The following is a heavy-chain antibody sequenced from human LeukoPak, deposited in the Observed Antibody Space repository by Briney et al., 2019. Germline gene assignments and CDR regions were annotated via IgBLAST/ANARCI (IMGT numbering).Heavy chain of an antibody. CDR3: ASYSSSWYANYYFEY. Sequence: GASVRVSCKASGYTFTSYYMHWVRQAPGQGLEWMGIINPSGGSTSYAQKFQGRVTMTRDTSTSTVYMELSSLRSEDTAVYYCASYSSSWYANYYFEYWGQGTLVTVSS. J-gene: IGHJ4*02. CDR1: GYTFTSYY. V-gene: IGHV1-46*01. D-gene: IGHD6-13*01. CDR2: INPSGGST.